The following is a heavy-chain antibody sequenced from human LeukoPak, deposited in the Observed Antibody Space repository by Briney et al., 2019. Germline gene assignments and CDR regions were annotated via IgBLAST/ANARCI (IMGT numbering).Heavy chain of an antibody. CDR2: ISGSGGST. CDR1: GFTFSSYT. Sequence: GGSLRLSCAASGFTFSSYTMCWVRQAPGKGLEWVSAISGSGGSTDYADSVKGRFTISRDNSMNTLYLQINSLRAEDTAVYYCAKDRGYFDLSFDYWGQGTLVTVSS. J-gene: IGHJ4*02. V-gene: IGHV3-23*01. D-gene: IGHD3-3*01. CDR3: AKDRGYFDLSFDY.